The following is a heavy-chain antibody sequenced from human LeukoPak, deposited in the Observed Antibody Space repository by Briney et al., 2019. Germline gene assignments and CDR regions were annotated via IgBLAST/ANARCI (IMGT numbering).Heavy chain of an antibody. V-gene: IGHV1-69*13. J-gene: IGHJ4*02. CDR3: ARDSGNDYYGSGSYYNSRTGFDY. CDR2: IIPIFGTA. D-gene: IGHD3-10*01. CDR1: GGTFSSYA. Sequence: SVKVSCKASGGTFSSYAISWVRQAPGQGLEWMGGIIPIFGTANYAQKFQGRVTITADESTSTAYMELSSLRSEDTAVYYCARDSGNDYYGSGSYYNSRTGFDYWGQGTLVTVSS.